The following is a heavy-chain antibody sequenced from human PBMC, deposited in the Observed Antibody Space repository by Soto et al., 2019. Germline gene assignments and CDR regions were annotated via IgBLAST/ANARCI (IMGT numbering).Heavy chain of an antibody. Sequence: VECLPSSCQVPGYSFSTYCIAWVRQVPGKGLEWMGIIFPGDSETRYSPSFQGQVTISADKSISTAYLHWTSLKSSDSDIYYCERKGPGGYWGQGTLVTVSS. CDR3: ERKGPGGY. CDR2: IFPGDSET. V-gene: IGHV5-51*01. J-gene: IGHJ4*02. CDR1: GYSFSTYC.